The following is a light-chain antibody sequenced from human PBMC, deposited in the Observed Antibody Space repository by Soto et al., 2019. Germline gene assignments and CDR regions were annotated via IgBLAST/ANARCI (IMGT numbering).Light chain of an antibody. Sequence: LTQPASVSVSPGQSITISRNGTRSDVGGHDYVSWYQQHPGKAPKLTIFEVSNRPSGVSNRFSGSKSGNTASLTISGLQAEDEADYYCSSYTDSNSFYVFGSGTKVTVL. CDR1: RSDVGGHDY. V-gene: IGLV2-14*01. J-gene: IGLJ1*01. CDR3: SSYTDSNSFYV. CDR2: EVS.